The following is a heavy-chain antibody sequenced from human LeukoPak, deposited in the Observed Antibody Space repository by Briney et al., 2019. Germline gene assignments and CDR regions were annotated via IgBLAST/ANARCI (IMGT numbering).Heavy chain of an antibody. CDR2: ISWNSGSI. CDR1: GFTFDDYA. D-gene: IGHD1-26*01. CDR3: AKEFVGATGLFDY. Sequence: GRSLRLSCAASGFTFDDYAMHWVRQAPGKGLEWVSGISWNSGSIDYADSVKGRFTISRDNAKNSLYLQMSSLRAEDTALYYCAKEFVGATGLFDYWGQGTLVTVSS. V-gene: IGHV3-9*01. J-gene: IGHJ4*02.